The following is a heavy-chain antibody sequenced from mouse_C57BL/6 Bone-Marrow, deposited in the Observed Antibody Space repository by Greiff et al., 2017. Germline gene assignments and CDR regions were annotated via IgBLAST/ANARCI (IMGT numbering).Heavy chain of an antibody. CDR2: ISSGSSTI. Sequence: VQLKESGGGLVKPGGSLKLSCAASGFTFSDYGMHWVRQAPEKGLEWVAYISSGSSTIYYADTVKGRFTISRDNSKNTLFMQMTSLSSADTAMYYYARGMYGNYDAYGGQGTLVTVSA. V-gene: IGHV5-17*01. CDR1: GFTFSDYG. D-gene: IGHD2-10*02. J-gene: IGHJ3*01. CDR3: ARGMYGNYDAY.